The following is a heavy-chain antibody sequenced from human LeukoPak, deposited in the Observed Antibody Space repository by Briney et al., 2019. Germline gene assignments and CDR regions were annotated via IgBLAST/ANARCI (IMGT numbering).Heavy chain of an antibody. D-gene: IGHD1-26*01. CDR1: KFTFSDYW. J-gene: IGHJ3*01. Sequence: GGSLRLSCAASKFTFSDYWMHWVRQVPGKGLEWVSHVHSGGSSRSYADSVKGRFTISRDNAKNTVDLQMHSLRAEDTAMYCCARGGSGCFDLRGQGTMVTVSS. CDR2: VHSGGSSR. CDR3: ARGGSGCFDL. V-gene: IGHV3-74*01.